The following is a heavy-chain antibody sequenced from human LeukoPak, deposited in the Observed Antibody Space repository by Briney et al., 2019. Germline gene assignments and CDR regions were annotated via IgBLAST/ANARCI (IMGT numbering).Heavy chain of an antibody. J-gene: IGHJ4*02. Sequence: GGSLRLSCVASGFTFGKYWMSWVRQAPGKGLEWVSSVSGSGGSTYYADSVKGRFTISRDNSKSTLFLQMNSLRAEDTAVYYCAKSSYYDSSGYHREYYFDYWGQGTLVTVSS. D-gene: IGHD3-22*01. V-gene: IGHV3-23*01. CDR2: VSGSGGST. CDR3: AKSSYYDSSGYHREYYFDY. CDR1: GFTFGKYW.